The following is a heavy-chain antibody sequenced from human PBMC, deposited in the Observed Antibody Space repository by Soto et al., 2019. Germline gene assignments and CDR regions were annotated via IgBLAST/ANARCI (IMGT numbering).Heavy chain of an antibody. CDR3: ATGGLFTS. D-gene: IGHD3-3*01. V-gene: IGHV4-34*01. Sequence: QVQLQQWGAGLLKPSETLSLTCGIYGGYFSANYWSWIRQTPGKGLEWLGEINHAGSSDYNPSLKGRITISADTSKNHFSLKLSSMTAADTAVYYCATGGLFTSWGQGTLVTVSS. J-gene: IGHJ5*02. CDR2: INHAGSS. CDR1: GGYFSANY.